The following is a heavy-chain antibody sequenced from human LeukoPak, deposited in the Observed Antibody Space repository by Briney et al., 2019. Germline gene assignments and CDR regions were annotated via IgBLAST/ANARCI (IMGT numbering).Heavy chain of an antibody. V-gene: IGHV4-34*01. CDR3: ARLPRTTRTYYYGSGSQRAFDY. CDR1: GGSISTYY. D-gene: IGHD3-10*01. Sequence: SETLSLTCTVSGGSISTYYWSWIRQPPGKGLEWIGEINHSGSTNYNPSLKSRVTISVDTSKNQFSLKLSSVTAADTAVYYCARLPRTTRTYYYGSGSQRAFDYWGQGTLVTVSS. CDR2: INHSGST. J-gene: IGHJ4*02.